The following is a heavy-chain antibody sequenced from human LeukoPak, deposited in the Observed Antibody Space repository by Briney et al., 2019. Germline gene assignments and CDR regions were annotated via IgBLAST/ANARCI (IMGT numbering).Heavy chain of an antibody. D-gene: IGHD6-19*01. J-gene: IGHJ6*03. CDR3: ARGLSSGYSYYYYYYYMDV. CDR1: GGSTSSSSYY. V-gene: IGHV4-39*07. Sequence: TSETLSLTCTVSGGSTSSSSYYWGWIRQPPGKGLEWIGEINHSGSTNYNPSLKSRVTISVDTSKNQFSLKLSSVTAADTAVYYCARGLSSGYSYYYYYYYMDVWGKGTTVTVSS. CDR2: INHSGST.